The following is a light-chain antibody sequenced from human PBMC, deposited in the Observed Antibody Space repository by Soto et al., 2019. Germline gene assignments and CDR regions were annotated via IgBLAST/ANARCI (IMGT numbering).Light chain of an antibody. V-gene: IGKV1-9*01. J-gene: IGKJ4*01. CDR1: QGISSY. CDR3: QQLNSYPRT. Sequence: DIQLTQSPSFLSASVGDRVTITCRASQGISSYLAWYQQKPGKAPKRLIYAASTLQSGVPSRFSGSGSGTEFTLKISSLQPEDFATYYCQQLNSYPRTFGGGTKVEIK. CDR2: AAS.